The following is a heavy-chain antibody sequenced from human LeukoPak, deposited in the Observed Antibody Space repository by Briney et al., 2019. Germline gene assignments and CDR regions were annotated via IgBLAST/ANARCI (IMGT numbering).Heavy chain of an antibody. D-gene: IGHD3-3*01. J-gene: IGHJ4*02. V-gene: IGHV1-2*06. CDR3: ARGHQSLRFLEWLPSAY. CDR2: INPNSGGT. Sequence: APVKVSCKASGYTFTGYYMHWVRHAPGQGLEWMGRINPNSGGTNYAQKFQGRVTMTRATSISTAYRELSRLRSDATAVYYCARGHQSLRFLEWLPSAYWGQGTLVTVSS. CDR1: GYTFTGYY.